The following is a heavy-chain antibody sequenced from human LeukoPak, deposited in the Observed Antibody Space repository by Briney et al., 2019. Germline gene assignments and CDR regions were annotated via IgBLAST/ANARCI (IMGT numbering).Heavy chain of an antibody. CDR2: NYHSGST. J-gene: IGHJ4*02. Sequence: SETLSLTCTVSGGSISSGDYYWSWIRQPPGKGLEWIGYNYHSGSTHYNPSLNRRGTISPDTSKNQFSLKLSYVTAADTGTYYCGRGNQRSYWSGGYLFHFDSWGRGTLGTVSP. CDR3: GRGNQRSYWSGGYLFHFDS. CDR1: GGSISSGDYY. V-gene: IGHV4-30-4*01. D-gene: IGHD3-10*01.